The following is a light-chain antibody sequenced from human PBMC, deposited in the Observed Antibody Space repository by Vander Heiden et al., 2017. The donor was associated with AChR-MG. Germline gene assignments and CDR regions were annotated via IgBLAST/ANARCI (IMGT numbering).Light chain of an antibody. Sequence: QSALTQPASVSASPGQSITISCTGTSSDVGGYNYVSWYQQHPGKAPKLMIYDVSNRPSGVSNRFSGSKSGNTASLTISGLQAEDEAEYYCSSYTSSNTVVVGGGTKLNVL. V-gene: IGLV2-14*03. CDR2: DVS. CDR1: SSDVGGYNY. CDR3: SSYTSSNTVV. J-gene: IGLJ2*01.